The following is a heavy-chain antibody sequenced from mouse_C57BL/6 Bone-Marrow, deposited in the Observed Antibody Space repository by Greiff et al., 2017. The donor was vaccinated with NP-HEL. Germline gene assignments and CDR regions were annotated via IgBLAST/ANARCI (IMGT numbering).Heavy chain of an antibody. Sequence: EVKLEESGPELVKPGASVKMSCKASGYTFTDYNMHWVKQSHGKSLEWIGYINPNNGGTSYTQKFKGKATLTVNPSSSTAYMELRSLTSEDSAVYYCAREEGNLLDGWGHGTTLTVSS. CDR2: INPNNGGT. V-gene: IGHV1-22*01. J-gene: IGHJ2*01. D-gene: IGHD6-1*01. CDR3: AREEGNLLDG. CDR1: GYTFTDYN.